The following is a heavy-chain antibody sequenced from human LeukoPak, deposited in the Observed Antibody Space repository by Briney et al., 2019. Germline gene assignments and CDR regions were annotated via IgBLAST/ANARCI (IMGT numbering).Heavy chain of an antibody. CDR2: ISSAGDT. V-gene: IGHV3-13*04. CDR3: ARGNILTGYDY. Sequence: GGSLRLSCAASGFTFSSYDMHWVRQATGKGLEWISAISSAGDTYYPGSVKGRFTISRENAKKSLCLQMNSLRAGDTAVYYCARGNILTGYDYWGQGTLVAVSS. CDR1: GFTFSSYD. D-gene: IGHD3-9*01. J-gene: IGHJ4*02.